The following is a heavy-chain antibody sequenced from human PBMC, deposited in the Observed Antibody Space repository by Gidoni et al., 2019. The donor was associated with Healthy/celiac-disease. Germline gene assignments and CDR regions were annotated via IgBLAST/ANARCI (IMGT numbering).Heavy chain of an antibody. D-gene: IGHD6-19*01. CDR2: IYYSGST. CDR1: GGSISSSSYY. CDR3: ARFRQSDHYFDY. V-gene: IGHV4-39*01. Sequence: QLQLQESGPGLVKPSETLSLTCTVSGGSISSSSYYWGWIRQPPGKGLEWIGSIYYSGSTYYNPSLKSRVTISVDTSKNQFSLKLSSVTAADTAVYYCARFRQSDHYFDYWGQGTLVTVSS. J-gene: IGHJ4*02.